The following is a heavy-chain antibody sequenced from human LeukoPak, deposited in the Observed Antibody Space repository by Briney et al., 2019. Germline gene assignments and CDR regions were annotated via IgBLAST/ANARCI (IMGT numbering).Heavy chain of an antibody. Sequence: GGSLRLSCAASGFAFSDYSMNWVRQAPGKGLEWVSYISSSDNTIHYADSVKARFTTSRDNAKNSLYLEMNSLRDEDTAVYYCARVHRGYSYGRLDYWGQGTLVTVSS. CDR2: ISSSDNTI. J-gene: IGHJ4*02. D-gene: IGHD5-18*01. V-gene: IGHV3-48*02. CDR3: ARVHRGYSYGRLDY. CDR1: GFAFSDYS.